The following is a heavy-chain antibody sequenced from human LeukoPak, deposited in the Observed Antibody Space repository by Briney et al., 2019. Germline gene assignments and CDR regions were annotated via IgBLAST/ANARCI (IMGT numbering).Heavy chain of an antibody. D-gene: IGHD3-9*01. CDR1: GYTFTSYD. Sequence: ASVKVFCKASGYTFTSYDINWVRQATGQGLEWMGRMNPNSGNTGYAQKFQGRVTITRNTSISTAYMELSSLRSEDTSVFFKQKTAYDILTGYYFYFDYWGQGTLVTVSS. CDR2: MNPNSGNT. CDR3: QKTAYDILTGYYFYFDY. J-gene: IGHJ4*02. V-gene: IGHV1-8*03.